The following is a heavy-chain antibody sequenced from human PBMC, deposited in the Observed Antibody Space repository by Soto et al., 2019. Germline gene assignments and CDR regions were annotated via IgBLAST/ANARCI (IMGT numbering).Heavy chain of an antibody. Sequence: GASVKVSCKASGGTFSSYAISWVRQAPGQGLEWMGGIIPIFGTANYAQKFQGRVTITADESTSTAYMELSSLRSEDTAVYYCAKDRAPVVLRGEDYWGQGTLVTVSS. J-gene: IGHJ4*02. V-gene: IGHV1-69*13. CDR1: GGTFSSYA. D-gene: IGHD3-10*01. CDR2: IIPIFGTA. CDR3: AKDRAPVVLRGEDY.